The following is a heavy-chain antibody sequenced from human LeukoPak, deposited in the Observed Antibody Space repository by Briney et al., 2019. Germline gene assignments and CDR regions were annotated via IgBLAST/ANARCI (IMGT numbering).Heavy chain of an antibody. J-gene: IGHJ4*02. Sequence: GGSLRLSCAASGFTFSSYWMHWVRQAPGKGLVWVSRIKSDGSGTSYADSVKGRFTISRDNAKNTLYLQMNSLRAEDTAVYYCARGSDSSGWYSSFDYWGQGTLVTVSS. V-gene: IGHV3-74*01. CDR2: IKSDGSGT. CDR1: GFTFSSYW. CDR3: ARGSDSSGWYSSFDY. D-gene: IGHD6-19*01.